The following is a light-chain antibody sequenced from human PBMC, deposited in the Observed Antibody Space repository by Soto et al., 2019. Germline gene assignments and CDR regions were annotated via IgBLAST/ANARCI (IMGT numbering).Light chain of an antibody. CDR2: AAT. J-gene: IGKJ5*01. CDR3: QHYNNYPVT. CDR1: QDISNF. V-gene: IGKV1-16*02. Sequence: DIQMTQSPSSLSASVGDRVTITCRASQDISNFLAWFQQKPGKAPKSLIYAATTLRSGVPSKFSGSGSGTDFTLTISNLQPEDFATYYCQHYNNYPVTFGQGTRLEIK.